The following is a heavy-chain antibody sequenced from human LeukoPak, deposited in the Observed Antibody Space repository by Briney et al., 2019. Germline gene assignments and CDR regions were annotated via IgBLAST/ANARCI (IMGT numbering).Heavy chain of an antibody. D-gene: IGHD1-26*01. J-gene: IGHJ4*02. Sequence: PSETLSLTCAVYGGSFSGYYWSWIRQPPGKGLEWIGEINHSGSTNYNPSLKSRVTISVDTSKNQFSLKLSSVTAADTAVYYCARGGIVGATYDYWGRGTLVTVSS. CDR1: GGSFSGYY. V-gene: IGHV4-34*01. CDR3: ARGGIVGATYDY. CDR2: INHSGST.